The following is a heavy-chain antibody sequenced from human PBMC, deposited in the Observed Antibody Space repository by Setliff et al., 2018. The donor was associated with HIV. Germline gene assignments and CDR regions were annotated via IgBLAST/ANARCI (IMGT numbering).Heavy chain of an antibody. CDR1: GYTFTFTSYD. CDR3: ARRERYYDILTGRVSDGFDI. V-gene: IGHV1-8*02. D-gene: IGHD3-9*01. CDR2: MNLNSGDT. J-gene: IGHJ3*02. Sequence: ASVKVSCKASGYTFTFTSYDIYWLRQATGQGLEWMGWMNLNSGDTDSAHKFHGRVTMTRDTSLSTAYMELRSLRSEDTAVYYCARRERYYDILTGRVSDGFDIWGQGTMVTVSS.